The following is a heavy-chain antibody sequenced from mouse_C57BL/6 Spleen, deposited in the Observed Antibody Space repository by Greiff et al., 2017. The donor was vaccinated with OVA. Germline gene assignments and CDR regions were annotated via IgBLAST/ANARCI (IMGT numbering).Heavy chain of an antibody. D-gene: IGHD1-1*02. CDR2: IYPGDGDT. Sequence: VQLVESGAELVKPGASVKISCKASGYAFSSYWMNWVKQRPGKGLEWIGQIYPGDGDTNYNGKFKGKATLTADKSSSTAYMQLSSLTSEDSAVDFCARWKGGSHYAMDYWGQGTSVTVSS. V-gene: IGHV1-80*01. J-gene: IGHJ4*01. CDR3: ARWKGGSHYAMDY. CDR1: GYAFSSYW.